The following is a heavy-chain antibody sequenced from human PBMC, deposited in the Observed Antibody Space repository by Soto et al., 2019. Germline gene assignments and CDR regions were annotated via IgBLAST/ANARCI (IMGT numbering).Heavy chain of an antibody. CDR1: GGSFSGYY. J-gene: IGHJ4*02. V-gene: IGHV4-34*01. CDR3: ARGGRQQLIPTPISYKIDY. D-gene: IGHD6-13*01. CDR2: INHXXXX. Sequence: LSLTCAVYGGSFSGYYWSWIRQPPGKGLEWIGEINHXXXXXXXXXLKSRVTISVDMSKNQFSLKLSSVTAADTAVYYCARGGRQQLIPTPISYKIDYWGQGTLVTVSS.